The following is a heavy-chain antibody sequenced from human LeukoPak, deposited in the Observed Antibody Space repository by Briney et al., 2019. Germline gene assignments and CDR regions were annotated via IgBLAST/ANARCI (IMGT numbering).Heavy chain of an antibody. CDR2: IYGGNGNT. D-gene: IGHD2-21*02. CDR3: ARGWGGDCYHVH. V-gene: IGHV1-3*01. CDR1: GYTFTSYA. Sequence: GASVKVSCKAPGYTFTSYAMHWVRQAPGQRLEWMGWIYGGNGNTKYSQKFQGRVSITRDTSASTVYMELSSLGSEDTAVYYCARGWGGDCYHVHWGQGTLVTVSS. J-gene: IGHJ4*02.